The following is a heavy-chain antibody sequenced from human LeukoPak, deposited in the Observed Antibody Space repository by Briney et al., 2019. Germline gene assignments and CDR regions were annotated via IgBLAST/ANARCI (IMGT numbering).Heavy chain of an antibody. D-gene: IGHD6-19*01. CDR2: ISASSGGST. V-gene: IGHV3-23*01. Sequence: PGGSLRLSCAASGFTFSSYAMSWVRQAPGKGLEWVSSISASSGGSTYYADSVKGRFTISRDNSKNTLYLQMNSLRAEDTAVYYCAKEKSSGWYADPEGYYYYGMDVWGKGTTVTVSS. CDR1: GFTFSSYA. CDR3: AKEKSSGWYADPEGYYYYGMDV. J-gene: IGHJ6*04.